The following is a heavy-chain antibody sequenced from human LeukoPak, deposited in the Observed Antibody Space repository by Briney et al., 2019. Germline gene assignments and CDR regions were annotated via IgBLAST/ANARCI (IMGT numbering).Heavy chain of an antibody. CDR3: ASSDRDGYNWYVDY. J-gene: IGHJ4*02. CDR2: IYPGDSDT. Sequence: GESLKISCQGSGYSFTSYWIGWVRQMPGKGLEWVGIIYPGDSDTRYSPSFQGQVTISADKSISTAYLQWSSLEASDTAMYYCASSDRDGYNWYVDYWGQGTLVTVSS. D-gene: IGHD5-24*01. CDR1: GYSFTSYW. V-gene: IGHV5-51*01.